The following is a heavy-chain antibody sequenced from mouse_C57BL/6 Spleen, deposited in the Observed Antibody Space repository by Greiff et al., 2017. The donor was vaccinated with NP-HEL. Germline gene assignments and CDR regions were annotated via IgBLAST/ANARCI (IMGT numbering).Heavy chain of an antibody. J-gene: IGHJ3*01. D-gene: IGHD2-4*01. Sequence: QVQLQQPGAELVRPGSSVKLSCKASGYTFTSYWMHWVKQRPIQGLEWIGNIDPSDSETHYNQKFKDKATLTVDKSSSTAYMQLSSLTSEDSAVYYCARTPYDYDSANQAWFAYWGKGTLVTVSA. CDR2: IDPSDSET. CDR1: GYTFTSYW. CDR3: ARTPYDYDSANQAWFAY. V-gene: IGHV1-52*01.